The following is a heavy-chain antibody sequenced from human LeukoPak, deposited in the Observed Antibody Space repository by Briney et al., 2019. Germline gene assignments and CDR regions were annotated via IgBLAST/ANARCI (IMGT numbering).Heavy chain of an antibody. CDR2: IDNDERRT. D-gene: IGHD1-26*01. Sequence: GGSLRLSCAASGFTFSNYWMYWVRQAPGKGLVWVSHIDNDERRTTYADSGKGRFTISRDNARNTLYLQMNSLRAEDTAVYYCAGSGIIVEPRRYYYYGMDVWGQGTTVTVSS. J-gene: IGHJ6*02. CDR1: GFTFSNYW. CDR3: AGSGIIVEPRRYYYYGMDV. V-gene: IGHV3-74*01.